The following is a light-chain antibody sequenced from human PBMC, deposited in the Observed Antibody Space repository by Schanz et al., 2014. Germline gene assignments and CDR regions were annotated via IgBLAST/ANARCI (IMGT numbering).Light chain of an antibody. J-gene: IGLJ3*02. V-gene: IGLV1-44*01. CDR3: TSYTSVSTWV. Sequence: QSVLTQPPSASGTPGQRVTISCSGSSSNIGSNSVNWYQQLPGTAPKVLIYFNDQRPSGVPDRFSASKSGTSASLAITGLQSEDEADYYCTSYTSVSTWVFGGGTKLTVL. CDR1: SSNIGSNS. CDR2: FND.